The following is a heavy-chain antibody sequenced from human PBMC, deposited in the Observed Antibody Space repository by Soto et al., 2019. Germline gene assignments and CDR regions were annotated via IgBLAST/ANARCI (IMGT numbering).Heavy chain of an antibody. V-gene: IGHV1-69*02. CDR1: GGTFSSYT. Sequence: QVQLVQSGAEVKKPGSSVKVSCKASGGTFSSYTLSWVRQAPGQGLEWMGRIIPILGIANYAQKFQGRVTITADKSTSTAYMDLSSLRSEDTAVDYCASIPVADVAFDIWGQGTMVTVSS. CDR3: ASIPVADVAFDI. CDR2: IIPILGIA. J-gene: IGHJ3*02. D-gene: IGHD6-19*01.